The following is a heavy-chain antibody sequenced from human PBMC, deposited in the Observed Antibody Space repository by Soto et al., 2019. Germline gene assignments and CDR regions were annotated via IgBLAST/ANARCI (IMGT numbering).Heavy chain of an antibody. CDR1: GFTFSGAA. Sequence: GGSLRLSCAASGFTFSGAAMRWVRQASGKGLEWVGRIRSKANSYATAYAASVKGRFTISRDDSKNTAYLQMNSLKTEDTAVYYCTRHGSRPRDGADYWCQGT. CDR3: TRHGSRPRDGADY. D-gene: IGHD2-15*01. V-gene: IGHV3-73*01. CDR2: IRSKANSYAT. J-gene: IGHJ4*02.